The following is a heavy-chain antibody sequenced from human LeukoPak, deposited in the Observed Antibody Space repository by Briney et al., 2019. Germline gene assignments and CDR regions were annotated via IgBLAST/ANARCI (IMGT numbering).Heavy chain of an antibody. CDR3: AKLKRFGELSFFDY. V-gene: IGHV3-23*01. Sequence: GGSLRLPCADSGVTFSNYGVSWVRQAPGKGLEWVSAISSSGDSTYYADSVKGRFTISRDNSRNTLYLQLNSLRAEDTAVYYCAKLKRFGELSFFDYWGQGTLVTVSP. CDR1: GVTFSNYG. J-gene: IGHJ4*02. D-gene: IGHD3-10*01. CDR2: ISSSGDST.